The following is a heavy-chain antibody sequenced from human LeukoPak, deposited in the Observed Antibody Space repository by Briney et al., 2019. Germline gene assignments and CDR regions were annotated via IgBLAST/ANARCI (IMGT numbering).Heavy chain of an antibody. D-gene: IGHD4-23*01. CDR1: GYSFTTYW. V-gene: IGHV5-51*01. J-gene: IGHJ3*02. CDR3: ARRDQEGAVVNI. Sequence: GESLKISCKVSGYSFTTYWIGWVRQMPGKGLEWMGIIYPGDSDTRYSPSFRGQVTISADKSINTAYLRWSSLKASDTAMYYCARRDQEGAVVNIWGQGTMVTVSS. CDR2: IYPGDSDT.